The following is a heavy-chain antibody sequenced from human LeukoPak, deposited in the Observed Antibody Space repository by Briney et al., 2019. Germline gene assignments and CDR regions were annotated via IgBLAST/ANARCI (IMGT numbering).Heavy chain of an antibody. CDR1: GGSISSSSYY. D-gene: IGHD5-24*01. CDR3: ARRGYNFILDY. V-gene: IGHV4-39*01. CDR2: IYYSGST. J-gene: IGHJ4*02. Sequence: SETLSLTCTVSGGSISSSSYYWGWIRQPPGKGLEWIGSIYYSGSTYYNPSLKSRVTISVDTSKNQFSLKLSSVTAADTAVYYCARRGYNFILDYWGQGTLVTVSS.